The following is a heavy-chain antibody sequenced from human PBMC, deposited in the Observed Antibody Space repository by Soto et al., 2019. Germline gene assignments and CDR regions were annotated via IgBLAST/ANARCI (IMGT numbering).Heavy chain of an antibody. D-gene: IGHD4-17*01. CDR2: IXXSXGXT. Sequence: GGSLSASCRAAEDTITSYSLNSVRQAPGKGLEXVSAIXXSXGXTXYXXXXKGRFTISRDNSKNTLYLQMNSLRAEDTAVYYCAKDLTPYGAFDIWGQGTMVTV. V-gene: IGHV3-23*01. CDR1: EDTITSYS. J-gene: IGHJ3*02. CDR3: AKDLTPYGAFDI.